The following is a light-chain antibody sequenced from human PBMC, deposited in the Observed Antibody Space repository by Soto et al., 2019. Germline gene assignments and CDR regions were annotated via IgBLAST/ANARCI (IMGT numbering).Light chain of an antibody. Sequence: DIQMTQSPSSLSASVGDRVTITCLASQGISNYLAWYQQKPGKVPKLLIYAASTLQSGVPSRFSGSGSGTDFTLTISSLRPEDVATYYCQKYNSAPRTFGQGTKVEIK. V-gene: IGKV1-27*01. CDR1: QGISNY. CDR3: QKYNSAPRT. CDR2: AAS. J-gene: IGKJ1*01.